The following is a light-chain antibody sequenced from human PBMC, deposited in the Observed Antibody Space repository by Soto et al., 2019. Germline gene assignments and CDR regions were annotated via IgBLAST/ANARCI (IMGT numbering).Light chain of an antibody. CDR3: HQVDTYPMT. CDR2: SAS. J-gene: IGKJ4*01. Sequence: DIQMTQSPSSLSASVGDRVTITCRAGQTVTDYLNWYQHKPGKAPKLLIYSASTLQSGVPSRFSGSGSGTDFTLTITSLQPEDFGTYYCHQVDTYPMTFGGGTKVDIK. V-gene: IGKV1-39*01. CDR1: QTVTDY.